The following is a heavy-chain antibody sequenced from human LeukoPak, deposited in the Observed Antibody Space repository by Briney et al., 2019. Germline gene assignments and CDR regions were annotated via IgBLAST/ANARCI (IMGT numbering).Heavy chain of an antibody. D-gene: IGHD1-1*01. Sequence: GGSLRLSCAASGFTFSSYAMSWVRQAPGKGLEWVSAISGSGGDTYYTDSVKGRFTISRDNSKNTLHLQMNSLRAEDTAVYYCAQETVPNDGIRGQGTMVTVSS. CDR1: GFTFSSYA. J-gene: IGHJ3*02. CDR3: AQETVPNDGI. CDR2: ISGSGGDT. V-gene: IGHV3-23*01.